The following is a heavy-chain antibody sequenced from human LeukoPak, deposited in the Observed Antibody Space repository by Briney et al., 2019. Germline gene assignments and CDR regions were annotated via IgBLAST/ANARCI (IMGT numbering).Heavy chain of an antibody. CDR3: ARHHSDILTGYYPY. Sequence: SETLSLTCAVYGGSFSGYYWSWIRQPPGKGLEWIGEINHSGSTNYNPSLKSRVTISVDTSKNQFSLKLSSVTAADTAVYYCARHHSDILTGYYPYWGQGTLVTVSS. V-gene: IGHV4-34*01. J-gene: IGHJ4*02. CDR1: GGSFSGYY. D-gene: IGHD3-9*01. CDR2: INHSGST.